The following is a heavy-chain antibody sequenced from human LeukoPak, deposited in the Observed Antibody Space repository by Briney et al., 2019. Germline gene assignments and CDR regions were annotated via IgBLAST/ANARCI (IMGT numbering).Heavy chain of an antibody. CDR1: GGSISSGDYY. V-gene: IGHV4-30-4*01. Sequence: SETLSLTCTVSGGSISSGDYYWSWIRQPPGKGLEWIGYIYYSGSTYYNPSLKSRVTISVDTSKNQFSLKLSSVTAADTAVYQCARALVDDGDFDFDLWGRGTLVTVSS. J-gene: IGHJ2*01. CDR3: ARALVDDGDFDFDL. D-gene: IGHD4-17*01. CDR2: IYYSGST.